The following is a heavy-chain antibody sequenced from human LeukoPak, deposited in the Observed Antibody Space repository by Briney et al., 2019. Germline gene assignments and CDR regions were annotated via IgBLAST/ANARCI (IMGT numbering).Heavy chain of an antibody. CDR1: GFTFRNYG. CDR3: ARGSGSSGWYSEYYFDY. CDR2: IWYDGSNE. V-gene: IGHV3-33*01. D-gene: IGHD6-19*01. Sequence: PGGSLRLSCTTSGFTFRNYGMHWVRQAPGKGLDWVAFIWYDGSNEDYADSVKGRFTISRDDAKNTVYLQMNSLRAEDTAVYYCARGSGSSGWYSEYYFDYWGQGTLVTVSS. J-gene: IGHJ4*02.